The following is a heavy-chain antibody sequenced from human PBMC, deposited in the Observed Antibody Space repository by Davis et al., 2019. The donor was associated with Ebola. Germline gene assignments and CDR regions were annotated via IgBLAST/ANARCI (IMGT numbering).Heavy chain of an antibody. V-gene: IGHV3-7*01. Sequence: GESLKISCAASGFTFSSYWMTCVRLAPGKGLEWVANIKQDGSEKYYVDSVKGRFTISRDNAKNSLYLQMNSLTAEDTAVYYCVRDRTGSSWYFDHWGQGTLVTVSS. D-gene: IGHD3-10*01. CDR1: GFTFSSYW. J-gene: IGHJ4*02. CDR3: VRDRTGSSWYFDH. CDR2: IKQDGSEK.